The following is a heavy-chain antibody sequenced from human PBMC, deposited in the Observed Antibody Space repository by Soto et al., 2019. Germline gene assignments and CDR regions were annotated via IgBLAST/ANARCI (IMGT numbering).Heavy chain of an antibody. CDR3: ARGGLRYFDWGSHDAFDI. V-gene: IGHV1-46*03. CDR1: GYTFTSYY. J-gene: IGHJ3*02. D-gene: IGHD3-9*01. Sequence: GASVKVSCKASGYTFTSYYMHWVRQAPGQGLEWMGIISPSGGSTSYAHKFQGRVTMTRDTSTSTVYMELSSLRSEDTAVYYCARGGLRYFDWGSHDAFDIWGQGTMVTVS. CDR2: ISPSGGST.